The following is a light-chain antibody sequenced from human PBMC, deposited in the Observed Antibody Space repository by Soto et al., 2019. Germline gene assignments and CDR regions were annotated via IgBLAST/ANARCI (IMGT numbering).Light chain of an antibody. V-gene: IGLV1-44*01. CDR2: SNN. CDR1: SSNIGSNS. CDR3: AAWDDSLNAYV. Sequence: QSVLTQPPSASGTPGQRVTISCSGSSSNIGSNSVSWYQQLPGTAPKLLIYSNNQRPSGVPDRFSGSKSGTSASLAISGLQSGDEADYYCAAWDDSLNAYVFGTGTKVTVL. J-gene: IGLJ1*01.